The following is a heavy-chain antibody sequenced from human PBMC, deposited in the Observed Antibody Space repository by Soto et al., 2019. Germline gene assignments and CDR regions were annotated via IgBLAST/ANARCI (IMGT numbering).Heavy chain of an antibody. D-gene: IGHD6-19*01. Sequence: SETLSLTCAVYGGSFSGYYWSWIRQPPGKGLEWIGEINHSGSTNYNPSLKSRVTISVDTSRKQFSLKVNSVTAADTAVYYCARGDSSGWYSPFSWGQGTQVTVS. V-gene: IGHV4-34*01. CDR2: INHSGST. CDR1: GGSFSGYY. CDR3: ARGDSSGWYSPFS. J-gene: IGHJ5*02.